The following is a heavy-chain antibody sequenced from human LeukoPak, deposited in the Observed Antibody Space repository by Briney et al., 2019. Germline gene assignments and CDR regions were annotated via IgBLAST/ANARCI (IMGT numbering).Heavy chain of an antibody. CDR3: ARDLTLLRYFDWLLEGLDY. V-gene: IGHV3-48*01. D-gene: IGHD3-9*01. Sequence: PGGSLKLSCAASGFTFSSYNMNWVRQAPGKGLQWVSYISSSSGTIYYADSVKGRFTISRDNAKNSLYLQMNSLRAEDTAVYYCARDLTLLRYFDWLLEGLDYWGQETLVTVSS. J-gene: IGHJ4*02. CDR1: GFTFSSYN. CDR2: ISSSSGTI.